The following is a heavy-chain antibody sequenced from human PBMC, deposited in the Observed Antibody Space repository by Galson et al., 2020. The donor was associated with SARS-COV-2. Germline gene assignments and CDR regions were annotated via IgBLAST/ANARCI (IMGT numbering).Heavy chain of an antibody. V-gene: IGHV3-23*01. CDR2: ISGSGGST. CDR3: AKVGGYCSGGSCYTPRGYYYYYMDV. Sequence: GGSLRLSCAASGFTFSSYAMSWVRQAPGKGLEWVSAISGSGGSTYYADSVKGRFTISRDNSKNTLYLQMNSLRAEDTAVYYCAKVGGYCSGGSCYTPRGYYYYYMDVWGKGTTVTVSS. CDR1: GFTFSSYA. D-gene: IGHD2-15*01. J-gene: IGHJ6*03.